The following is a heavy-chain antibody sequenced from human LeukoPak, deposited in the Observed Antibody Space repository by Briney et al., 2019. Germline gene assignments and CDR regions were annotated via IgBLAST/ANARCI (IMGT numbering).Heavy chain of an antibody. CDR2: MNPNSGNT. D-gene: IGHD3-9*01. CDR1: GYTFTSYD. J-gene: IGHJ3*02. V-gene: IGHV1-8*01. CDR3: ATAEGRGYEILGAFDI. Sequence: ASVKVSCKASGYTFTSYDINWVRQATGQGLEWMGWMNPNSGNTGYAQKFQGRVTMTRNTSISTAYMELSSLRSEDTAVYYCATAEGRGYEILGAFDIWGQGTMVTVSS.